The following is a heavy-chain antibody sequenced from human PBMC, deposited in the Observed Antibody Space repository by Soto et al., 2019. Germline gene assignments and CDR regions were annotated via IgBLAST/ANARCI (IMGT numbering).Heavy chain of an antibody. CDR3: ARGLSYGDYVNYYYYYGMDV. Sequence: SETLSLTCAVYGGSFSGYYWSWIRQPPGKGLEWIGEINHSGSTNYNPSLKSRVTISVDTSKNQFSLKLSSVTAADTAVYYCARGLSYGDYVNYYYYYGMDVWGQGTTVTVSS. D-gene: IGHD4-17*01. J-gene: IGHJ6*02. CDR1: GGSFSGYY. CDR2: INHSGST. V-gene: IGHV4-34*01.